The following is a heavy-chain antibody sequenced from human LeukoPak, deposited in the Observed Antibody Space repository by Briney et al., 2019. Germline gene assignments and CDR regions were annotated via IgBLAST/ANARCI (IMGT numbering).Heavy chain of an antibody. CDR2: IMPLFGTA. Sequence: ASVKVSRKTSGGTFNNSAISWVRQAPGQGLEWLGGIMPLFGTAGYAQKFQGRVTITKDESTRTVYLELTSLTSDDTAVYYCARDVHGDYGSGWFDPWGQGTLVSVSS. CDR1: GGTFNNSA. D-gene: IGHD4-17*01. V-gene: IGHV1-69*05. CDR3: ARDVHGDYGSGWFDP. J-gene: IGHJ5*02.